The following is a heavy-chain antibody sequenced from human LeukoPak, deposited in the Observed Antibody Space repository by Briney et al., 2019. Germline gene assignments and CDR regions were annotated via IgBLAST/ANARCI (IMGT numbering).Heavy chain of an antibody. CDR2: IYYSGST. CDR1: GGSISSGGYY. V-gene: IGHV4-31*03. J-gene: IGHJ4*02. D-gene: IGHD3-3*01. Sequence: PSETLSLTCTVSGGSISSGGYYWSWIRQRPGKGLEWIGYIYYSGSTYYNPSLKSRVTISVDTSKNQFSLKLSSVTAADTAVYYCARGGQDYDFWSGYYRGGGFDYWGQGTLVTVSS. CDR3: ARGGQDYDFWSGYYRGGGFDY.